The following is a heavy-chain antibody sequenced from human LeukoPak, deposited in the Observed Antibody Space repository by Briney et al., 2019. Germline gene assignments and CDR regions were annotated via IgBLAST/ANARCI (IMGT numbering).Heavy chain of an antibody. CDR3: AKEGMTAGYYMDV. D-gene: IGHD3-10*01. V-gene: IGHV3-23*01. J-gene: IGHJ6*03. CDR1: GFSLSSYA. CDR2: MSNSGGSI. Sequence: PGGSLRLSCAASGFSLSSYAMSWVRQAPGKGLEWVSAMSNSGGSIYYADSVKGRFTISRDTSKNTLYLQMNSLRAEDTAVYYCAKEGMTAGYYMDVWGKGTTVTVSS.